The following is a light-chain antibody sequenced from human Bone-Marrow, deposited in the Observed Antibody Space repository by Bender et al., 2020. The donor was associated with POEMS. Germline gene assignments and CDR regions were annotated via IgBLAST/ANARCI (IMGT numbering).Light chain of an antibody. Sequence: QSVLTQPPSVSGTPGQRVTISCSGSGSNIGGYPVNWYQQLPGKAPKLIISEGTKRPSGVSDRFSGSKSGNTASLTVSGLRTEDEADYYCSSYEGSNNLIFGGGTKLTVL. J-gene: IGLJ2*01. CDR3: SSYEGSNNLI. CDR2: EGT. V-gene: IGLV2-8*01. CDR1: GSNIGGYP.